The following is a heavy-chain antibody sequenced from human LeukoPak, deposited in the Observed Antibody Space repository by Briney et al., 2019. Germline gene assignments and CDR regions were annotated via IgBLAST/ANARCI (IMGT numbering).Heavy chain of an antibody. CDR1: GFTLSSYG. Sequence: GGSLRLSCAASGFTLSSYGMHWVRQAPGKGLEWVAYIRYDGSNKYYADSVKGRYTISRDNSKNTLYLQMNSLRAEDTAVYYCAKGRTAAGYHPFTDYWGQGTLVTVSS. D-gene: IGHD6-13*01. J-gene: IGHJ4*02. CDR3: AKGRTAAGYHPFTDY. CDR2: IRYDGSNK. V-gene: IGHV3-30*02.